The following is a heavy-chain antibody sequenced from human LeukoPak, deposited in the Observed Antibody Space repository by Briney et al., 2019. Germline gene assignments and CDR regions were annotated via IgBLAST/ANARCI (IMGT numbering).Heavy chain of an antibody. J-gene: IGHJ4*02. CDR2: IRYDGSNK. CDR3: RTPVVPAAIGFDY. Sequence: GGSLRLSCAASGFTFSSYGMHWVRQAPGKGLEWVAFIRYDGSNKYYADSVKGRFTISRDNSKNTLYLQMNSLRAEDTAVYYCRTPVVPAAIGFDYWGQGTLVTVSS. V-gene: IGHV3-30*02. CDR1: GFTFSSYG. D-gene: IGHD2-2*01.